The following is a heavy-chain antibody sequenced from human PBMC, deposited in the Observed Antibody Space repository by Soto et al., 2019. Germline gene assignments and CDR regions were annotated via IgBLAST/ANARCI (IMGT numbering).Heavy chain of an antibody. Sequence: PSETLSLTCTVSGGSISSYYWTWIRQTPGKGLEWIGYIYYSGSTNYNPSLKSRVTISGDTSKNQFSLKMSSVRAEDTAVYYCARDPRPTWIQVWSASPYFDHCGQGTLVTVS. CDR3: ARDPRPTWIQVWSASPYFDH. J-gene: IGHJ4*02. CDR1: GGSISSYY. D-gene: IGHD5-18*01. CDR2: IYYSGST. V-gene: IGHV4-59*01.